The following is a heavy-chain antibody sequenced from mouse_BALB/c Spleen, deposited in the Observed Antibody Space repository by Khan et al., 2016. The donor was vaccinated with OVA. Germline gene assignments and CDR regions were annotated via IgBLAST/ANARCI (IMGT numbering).Heavy chain of an antibody. Sequence: DLVKPGTSVKLSCKASGYTFTSYWINWIKQRPGQGLEWIGRIGPGSSNTYYSEMFKGKAALTVDTSSTTAYIQLSSLSSEDSAVYFCERENYYGRTYYAMDYWGQGTSVTVSS. CDR2: IGPGSSNT. J-gene: IGHJ4*01. CDR3: ERENYYGRTYYAMDY. D-gene: IGHD1-1*01. V-gene: IGHV1S41*01. CDR1: GYTFTSYW.